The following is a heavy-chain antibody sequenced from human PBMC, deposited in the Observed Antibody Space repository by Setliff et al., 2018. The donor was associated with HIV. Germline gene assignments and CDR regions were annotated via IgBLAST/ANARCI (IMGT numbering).Heavy chain of an antibody. CDR1: GYTFTSYY. Sequence: ASVKVSCKASGYTFTSYYMHWVRQAPGQGLEWMGIINPSGGSTSYAQKFQGRVTMTADTSTSTAYMELRNLTSDDTAVYYCTRGNYAWGWQGLDPWGQGTLVTVSS. D-gene: IGHD3-16*01. V-gene: IGHV1-46*01. J-gene: IGHJ5*02. CDR3: TRGNYAWGWQGLDP. CDR2: INPSGGST.